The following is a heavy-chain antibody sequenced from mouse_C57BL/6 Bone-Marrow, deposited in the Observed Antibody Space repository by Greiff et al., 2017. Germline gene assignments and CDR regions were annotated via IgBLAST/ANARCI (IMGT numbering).Heavy chain of an antibody. V-gene: IGHV1-4*01. CDR2: INPTSGYT. J-gene: IGHJ4*01. D-gene: IGHD3-2*02. CDR1: GYTFTSYR. CDR3: ARGSGHRGSAMDY. Sequence: QVQLQQSGAELARPGASVKMSCKASGYTFTSYRMHWVKQRPGQGLEWIGYINPTSGYTKYNQKFKDKATLTADKSSSTAYVQLSSLTSEDAAVEYCARGSGHRGSAMDYWGQGTSVTVSS.